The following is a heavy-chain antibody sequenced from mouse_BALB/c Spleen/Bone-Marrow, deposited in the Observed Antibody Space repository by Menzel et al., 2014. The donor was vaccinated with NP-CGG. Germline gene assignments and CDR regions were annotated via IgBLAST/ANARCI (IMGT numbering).Heavy chain of an antibody. CDR1: GFNIKDYY. V-gene: IGHV14-4*02. CDR3: NAEHGNYHYFDY. CDR2: IDPGDGDT. D-gene: IGHD6-1*01. Sequence: VQLQQSGAELVRSGASVKLSCTASGFNIKDYYMHWVKQRPKQGLEWIGWIDPGDGDTEYAPKFQGKATMTADTSSNTAYLQLSSLTSEDTAVYYCNAEHGNYHYFDYWGQGTTLTVSS. J-gene: IGHJ2*01.